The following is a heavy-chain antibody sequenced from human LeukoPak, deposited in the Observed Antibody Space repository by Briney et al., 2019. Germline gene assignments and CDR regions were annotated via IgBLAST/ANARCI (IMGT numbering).Heavy chain of an antibody. CDR2: IYYSGST. V-gene: IGHV4-59*01. CDR1: AGSISSYY. CDR3: ARDISSGGSCYYDY. J-gene: IGHJ4*02. D-gene: IGHD2-15*01. Sequence: SETLSLTCTVSAGSISSYYWSWIRHPPGKGLEWIGYIYYSGSTNYNPSLKSRVTISVDTSKTQFSLKLSSVTAADTAVYYCARDISSGGSCYYDYWGQGTLVTVSS.